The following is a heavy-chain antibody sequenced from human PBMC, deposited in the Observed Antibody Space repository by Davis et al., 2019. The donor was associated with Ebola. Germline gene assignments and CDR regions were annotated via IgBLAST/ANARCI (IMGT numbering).Heavy chain of an antibody. CDR1: GFTFSSYG. D-gene: IGHD6-6*01. V-gene: IGHV3-30*18. J-gene: IGHJ4*02. CDR3: AKNRGYSSSSLDY. Sequence: GESLKISCAASGFTFSSYGMHWVRQAPGKGLEWVAGISEDGSNKYYADSVKGRFTISRDNSKNTMYLQMNSLRAEDTAVYYCAKNRGYSSSSLDYWGQGTLVTVSS. CDR2: ISEDGSNK.